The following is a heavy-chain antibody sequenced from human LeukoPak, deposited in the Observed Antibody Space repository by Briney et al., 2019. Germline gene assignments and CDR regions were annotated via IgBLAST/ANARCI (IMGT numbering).Heavy chain of an antibody. D-gene: IGHD3-22*01. V-gene: IGHV3-74*01. Sequence: SGGSLRLSCETAGFTFSSYVMHWVRRTPGKGLVWVSRISHDGIISYADSVKGRFTISRDNSKNTLYLQMNSLRAEDTAVYYCAKDIYYDSSGYYEPLDDAFDIWGQGTMVTVSS. J-gene: IGHJ3*02. CDR3: AKDIYYDSSGYYEPLDDAFDI. CDR2: ISHDGII. CDR1: GFTFSSYV.